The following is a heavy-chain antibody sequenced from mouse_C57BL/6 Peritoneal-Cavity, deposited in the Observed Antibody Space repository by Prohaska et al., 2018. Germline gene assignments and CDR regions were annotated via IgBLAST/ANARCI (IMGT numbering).Heavy chain of an antibody. CDR1: GFSLTSYG. Sequence: QVQLKESGPGLVAPSQSLSITCTVSGFSLTSYGVHWVRQPPGKGLEWLVVIWSDGSTTYNSARKYRQSNSKDNSKSQVFLKMNSRQTDETAMDYCARDYDWYFDVWGTGTTVTVSS. CDR2: IWSDGST. D-gene: IGHD2-4*01. V-gene: IGHV2-6*03. CDR3: ARDYDWYFDV. J-gene: IGHJ1*03.